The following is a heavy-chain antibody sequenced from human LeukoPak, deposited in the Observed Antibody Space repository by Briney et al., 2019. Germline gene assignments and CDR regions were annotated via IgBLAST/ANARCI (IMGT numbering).Heavy chain of an antibody. CDR3: ARASSRYDSSGYYSD. CDR2: IGTAGDT. CDR1: GFTFSSYD. Sequence: AGGSLRLSCAASGFTFSSYDMHWVRQATGKGLEWASAIGTAGDTYYPGSVKGRFTISRENAKNSLYLQMNSLRAGDTAVYYCARASSRYDSSGYYSDWGQGTLVTVSS. J-gene: IGHJ4*02. D-gene: IGHD3-22*01. V-gene: IGHV3-13*01.